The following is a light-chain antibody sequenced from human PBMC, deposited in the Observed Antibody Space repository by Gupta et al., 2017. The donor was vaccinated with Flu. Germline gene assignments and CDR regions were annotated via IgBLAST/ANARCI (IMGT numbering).Light chain of an antibody. CDR1: SGIVDNRY. J-gene: IGLJ2*01. V-gene: IGLV6-57*03. Sequence: TVIISCTRSSGIVDNRYVQWYQQRPGRAPITLIYEDDQRPSGVPDRFSGSIDTSSNSASLTSSGRQTEDEAVYYCQADGNTYLVFGGGTKLTLL. CDR3: QADGNTYLV. CDR2: EDD.